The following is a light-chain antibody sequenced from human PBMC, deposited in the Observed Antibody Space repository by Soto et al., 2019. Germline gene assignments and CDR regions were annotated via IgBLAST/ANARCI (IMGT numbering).Light chain of an antibody. Sequence: QSALTQPPSASGSPGQSVTISCTGTSSDVGGYNYVSWYQHHPGKGPKLMIYEVSKRTSGVPDRFSGSKSGNTASLTVSGLQAEDEADYYCSSFAGSNRVFGGGTKVTVL. J-gene: IGLJ2*01. V-gene: IGLV2-8*01. CDR2: EVS. CDR1: SSDVGGYNY. CDR3: SSFAGSNRV.